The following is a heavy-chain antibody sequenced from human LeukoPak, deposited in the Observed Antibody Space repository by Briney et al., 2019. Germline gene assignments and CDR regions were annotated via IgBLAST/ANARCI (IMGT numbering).Heavy chain of an antibody. CDR1: GFTFSSYT. Sequence: GGSLRLSCAASGFTFSSYTMQWVRQGLVKGLEWVAVMWSDSTSKFYSDSVKGRFTISRDNSQNTLYLQMNSLRAEDSAVYYCARDAHGTLDYWGQGTLVTVSS. CDR3: ARDAHGTLDY. D-gene: IGHD6-13*01. CDR2: MWSDSTSK. J-gene: IGHJ4*02. V-gene: IGHV3-33*01.